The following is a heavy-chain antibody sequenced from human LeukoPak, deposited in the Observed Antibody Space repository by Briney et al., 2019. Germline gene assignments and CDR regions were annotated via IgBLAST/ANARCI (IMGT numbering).Heavy chain of an antibody. Sequence: PGGSLRLSCAASGFTFSSYAMSWGRQAPGKGGEWGSAISGSGGSTYYADSVKGRFTNSRANSKNTLYLQMTSLKPEDTAVYYCAKASRWGIAAADYYFDYWGQGTLVTVSS. V-gene: IGHV3-23*01. CDR1: GFTFSSYA. J-gene: IGHJ4*02. CDR3: AKASRWGIAAADYYFDY. D-gene: IGHD6-13*01. CDR2: ISGSGGST.